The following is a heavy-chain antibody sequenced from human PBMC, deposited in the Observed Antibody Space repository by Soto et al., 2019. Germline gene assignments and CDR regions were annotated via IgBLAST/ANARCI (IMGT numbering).Heavy chain of an antibody. J-gene: IGHJ5*02. V-gene: IGHV4-30-4*01. CDR1: GGSISSGGYY. CDR3: ARGGGPGPAAIIALDP. CDR2: IYYSGST. D-gene: IGHD2-2*01. Sequence: SETLSLTCTVSGGSISSGGYYWSWIRQPPGKGLEWVGYIYYSGSTYYNPSLKSRVTISVDTSKNQFSLKLSSVTAADTAVYYCARGGGPGPAAIIALDPWGQGTLVTVSS.